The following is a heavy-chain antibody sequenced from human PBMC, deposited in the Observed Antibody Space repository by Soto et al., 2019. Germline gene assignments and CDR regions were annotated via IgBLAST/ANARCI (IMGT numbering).Heavy chain of an antibody. V-gene: IGHV3-23*01. J-gene: IGHJ3*02. Sequence: GGSLRLSCAASGFTFSSYAMSWVRQAPGKGLEWVSAVSGSGGTTYYADSVKGRFTISRDNTKNTLYLQMNSLRAEDTAVYYCANDIYGSGSYKAPHAFDIWGQGTMVTVSS. CDR2: VSGSGGTT. CDR3: ANDIYGSGSYKAPHAFDI. D-gene: IGHD3-10*01. CDR1: GFTFSSYA.